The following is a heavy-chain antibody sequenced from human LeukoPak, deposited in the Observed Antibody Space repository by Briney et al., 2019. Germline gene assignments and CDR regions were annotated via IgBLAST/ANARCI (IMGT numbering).Heavy chain of an antibody. Sequence: PSETLSLTCTVSGGSISGYYLSWIRQPPGKGLEWIGYIYYSGRTNYSPSLESRVTISVDTSRSQFSLQLSSVTAADTAVYYCARTYCSSTSCSLFHFDYWGQGILVTVSS. CDR1: GGSISGYY. CDR3: ARTYCSSTSCSLFHFDY. V-gene: IGHV4-59*01. J-gene: IGHJ4*02. CDR2: IYYSGRT. D-gene: IGHD2-2*01.